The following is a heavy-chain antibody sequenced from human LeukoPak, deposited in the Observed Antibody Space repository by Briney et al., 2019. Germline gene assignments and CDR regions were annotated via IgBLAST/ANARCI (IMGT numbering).Heavy chain of an antibody. CDR1: GFTFSSYW. J-gene: IGHJ4*02. CDR2: INSDGSST. D-gene: IGHD3-22*01. Sequence: PGGSLRLSCAASGFTFSSYWMHWVRQAAGKGLVWVSRINSDGSSTSYADSVKGRFTISRDNAKNTLYLQMNSLRAEDTAVYYCARVDSSGYFSFDYWGQGTLVTVSS. V-gene: IGHV3-74*01. CDR3: ARVDSSGYFSFDY.